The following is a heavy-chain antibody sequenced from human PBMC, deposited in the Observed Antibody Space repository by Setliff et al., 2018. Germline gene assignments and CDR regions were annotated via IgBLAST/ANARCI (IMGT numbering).Heavy chain of an antibody. CDR1: GYTFNDYG. V-gene: IGHV1-18*01. D-gene: IGHD2-8*01. CDR2: IASATGKT. CDR3: SRLVRFCTKTACQRLSGGEF. J-gene: IGHJ4*02. Sequence: ASVKVSCKTSGYTFNDYGITWVRQVPGRGLGWMGWIASATGKTYSAEKFQDRVTLTTDTSTSTAYLELRSLGSDDTAVYYCSRLVRFCTKTACQRLSGGEFWGQGTLVTVSS.